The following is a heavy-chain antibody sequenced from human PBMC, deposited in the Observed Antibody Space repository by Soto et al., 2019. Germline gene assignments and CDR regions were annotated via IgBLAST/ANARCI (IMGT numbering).Heavy chain of an antibody. CDR2: IYHSGST. D-gene: IGHD4-17*01. J-gene: IGHJ6*02. V-gene: IGHV4-38-2*02. CDR1: GYSISSGYY. Sequence: SETLSLTCAVSGYSISSGYYWGCIRQPPGKGLEWIGSIYHSGSTYYNPSLKSRVTISVDTSKNQFSLKLSSVTAADTAVYYCARDLTTVTGYYGMDVWGQGTTVTVSS. CDR3: ARDLTTVTGYYGMDV.